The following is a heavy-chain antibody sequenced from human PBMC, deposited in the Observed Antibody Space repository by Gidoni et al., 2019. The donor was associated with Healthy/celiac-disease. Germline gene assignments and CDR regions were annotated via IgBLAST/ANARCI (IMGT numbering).Heavy chain of an antibody. J-gene: IGHJ6*03. CDR3: TRLADYYGSGSYSPYYYYMDV. CDR2: IRSKANSYAT. D-gene: IGHD3-10*01. V-gene: IGHV3-73*02. CDR1: GFTFSGSA. Sequence: EVQLVESGGGLVQPGGSLKLSCAASGFTFSGSAMHWVRQASGKGLEWVGRIRSKANSYATADAASVKGRFTISRDDSKNTAYLQMNSLKTEDTAVYYCTRLADYYGSGSYSPYYYYMDVWGKGTTVTVSS.